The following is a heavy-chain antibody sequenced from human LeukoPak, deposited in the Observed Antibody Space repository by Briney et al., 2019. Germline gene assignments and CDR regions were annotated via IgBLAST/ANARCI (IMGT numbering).Heavy chain of an antibody. Sequence: PGGSLRLSCAASGFTFSSYAMSWVRQAPGKGLEWVSAISGSGGSTYYADSVKGRFTISRDNSKNTLYLQMNSLRAEDTAVYYCARRGDILTGYYNHFDYWGQGTLVTVSS. D-gene: IGHD3-9*01. V-gene: IGHV3-23*01. CDR3: ARRGDILTGYYNHFDY. J-gene: IGHJ4*02. CDR2: ISGSGGST. CDR1: GFTFSSYA.